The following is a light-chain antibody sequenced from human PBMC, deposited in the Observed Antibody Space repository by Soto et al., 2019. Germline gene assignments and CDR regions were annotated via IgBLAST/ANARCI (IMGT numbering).Light chain of an antibody. CDR2: DAY. CDR3: HFGET. Sequence: DIQMTQSPSSLSASVGDRVTITCRASQSISTDLNWYQQKPGKAPNLLISDAYNLQSGVPSRFSGSGSGTDFTLTITRRQPDDFATYYRHFGETFAHGTKVAIK. J-gene: IGKJ1*01. V-gene: IGKV1-39*01. CDR1: QSISTD.